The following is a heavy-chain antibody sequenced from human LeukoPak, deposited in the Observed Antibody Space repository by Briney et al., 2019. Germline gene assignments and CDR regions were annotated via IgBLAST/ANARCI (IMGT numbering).Heavy chain of an antibody. V-gene: IGHV1-69*05. CDR1: GGTFSSYA. Sequence: ASVKVSCTASGGTFSSYAISWMRQAPGHGLEWMGRIIPIFGTANYAQKFHGRVTITTDESTTTAYIGLRSLRSEHTAVHYCARDSRAIVVVPAAIKAFDIWGEGTMVTVSS. CDR2: IIPIFGTA. D-gene: IGHD2-2*01. J-gene: IGHJ3*02. CDR3: ARDSRAIVVVPAAIKAFDI.